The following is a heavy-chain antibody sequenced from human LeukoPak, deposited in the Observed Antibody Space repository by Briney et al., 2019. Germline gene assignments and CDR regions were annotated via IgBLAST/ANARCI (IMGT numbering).Heavy chain of an antibody. CDR3: AKDSSSTWYGDLQY. D-gene: IGHD3-10*01. CDR2: ISWNSDIT. CDR1: GFSFYDYA. V-gene: IGHV3-9*03. Sequence: PGGSLRLSCAASGFSFYDYAMHWVREAPGKGLEWVSGISWNSDITAYSDSVRGRFTISRDNTKNSLYLQLNSLRTEDMAFYYCAKDSSSTWYGDLQYWGQGTLLTVSS. J-gene: IGHJ1*01.